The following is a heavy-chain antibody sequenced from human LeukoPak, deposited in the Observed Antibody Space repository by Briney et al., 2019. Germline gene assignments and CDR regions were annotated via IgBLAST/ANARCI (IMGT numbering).Heavy chain of an antibody. D-gene: IGHD6-19*01. V-gene: IGHV3-23*01. J-gene: IGHJ5*02. Sequence: AGGSLRLSCAASGFTFSSRAMSWVRQAPGTGLESVSSISGSGDNTYYADSVKGRFTISRDNYKNTLYLQMNSLRADDTAVYFCAKDERSSTSGWYGWFDRWGQGTLVTVSS. CDR1: GFTFSSRA. CDR2: ISGSGDNT. CDR3: AKDERSSTSGWYGWFDR.